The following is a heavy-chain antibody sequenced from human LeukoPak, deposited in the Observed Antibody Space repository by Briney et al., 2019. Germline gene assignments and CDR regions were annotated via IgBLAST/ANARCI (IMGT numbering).Heavy chain of an antibody. CDR1: GGSIRSYH. D-gene: IGHD2-15*01. V-gene: IGHV4-4*07. J-gene: IGHJ5*02. Sequence: PSETLSLTCTVSGGSIRSYHWSWIRQPAGKGLEWIGRTQTSGSTNYNPSLKSRVTVSVDNSNNPFSLRLTSVTAADTAVYYCARDASRYCSGGSCNPGWFDPWGQGILVIVSS. CDR3: ARDASRYCSGGSCNPGWFDP. CDR2: TQTSGST.